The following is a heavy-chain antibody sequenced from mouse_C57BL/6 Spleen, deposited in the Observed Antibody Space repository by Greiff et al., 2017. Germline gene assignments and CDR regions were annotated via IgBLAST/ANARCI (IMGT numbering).Heavy chain of an antibody. V-gene: IGHV3-1*01. CDR2: ISYSGST. Sequence: EVKLEESGPGMVKPSQSLSLTCTVTGYSITSGYDWHWIRHFPGNKLEWMGYISYSGSTNYNPSLKSRISITHDTSKNHFFLKLNSVTTEDTAIYCCARWGNPFAYWGQGTLVTVSA. J-gene: IGHJ3*01. CDR1: GYSITSGYD. D-gene: IGHD2-1*01. CDR3: ARWGNPFAY.